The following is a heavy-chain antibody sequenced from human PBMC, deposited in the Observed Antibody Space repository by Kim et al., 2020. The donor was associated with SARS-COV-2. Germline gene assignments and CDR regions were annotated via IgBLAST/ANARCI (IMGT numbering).Heavy chain of an antibody. CDR2: ISYDGSNK. V-gene: IGHV3-30*18. CDR1: GFTFSSYG. J-gene: IGHJ6*02. Sequence: GGSLRLSCAASGFTFSSYGMHWVRQAPGKGLEWVAVISYDGSNKYYADSVKGRFTISRDNSKNTLYLQMNSLRAEDTAVYYCAKDTMYDFWSGYYYYYGMDVWGQGTTVTVSS. CDR3: AKDTMYDFWSGYYYYYGMDV. D-gene: IGHD3-3*01.